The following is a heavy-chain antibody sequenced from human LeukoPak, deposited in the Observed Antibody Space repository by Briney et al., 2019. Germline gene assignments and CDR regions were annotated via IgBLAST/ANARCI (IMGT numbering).Heavy chain of an antibody. Sequence: PGGSLRLSCAASGFTFSSYGMHWVRLAPGKGLEWVAFIRHDGSNKYYRDSVKGRFTISRDNAKKSLSLQMNSLRAEDTAIYYCARYNSDWGCLDPWGQGTLVTVSS. V-gene: IGHV3-30*02. CDR3: ARYNSDWGCLDP. CDR2: IRHDGSNK. D-gene: IGHD6-19*01. J-gene: IGHJ5*02. CDR1: GFTFSSYG.